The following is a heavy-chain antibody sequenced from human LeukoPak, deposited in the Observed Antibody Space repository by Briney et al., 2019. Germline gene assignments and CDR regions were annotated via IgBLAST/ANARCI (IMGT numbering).Heavy chain of an antibody. CDR3: VCLGLGGLSLD. D-gene: IGHD3-16*01. CDR2: ITTSSSYI. J-gene: IGHJ4*02. CDR1: GFTFSRSN. V-gene: IGHV3-21*01. Sequence: GGSLRLSCAASGFTFSRSNMNWVRQAPGKGLEWVSSITTSSSYIYYADSVKGRFTISRDNAKDTLHLQMNSLRVEDTAVYYCVCLGLGGLSLDWGQGTLVTVSS.